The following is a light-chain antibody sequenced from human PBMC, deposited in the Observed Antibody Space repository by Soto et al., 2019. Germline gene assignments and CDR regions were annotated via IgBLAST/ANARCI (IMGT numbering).Light chain of an antibody. J-gene: IGKJ1*01. V-gene: IGKV1-13*02. CDR2: DAS. Sequence: IQMTQSQSSLSAAVGDRVTITCRPSQGISSYLNWYQQKPGKAPKLLIYDASSLESGVPSRFSGRGSGTEFTLTISSLQPDDFAVYYCQQYYSSLTFGQGTKVDIK. CDR1: QGISSY. CDR3: QQYYSSLT.